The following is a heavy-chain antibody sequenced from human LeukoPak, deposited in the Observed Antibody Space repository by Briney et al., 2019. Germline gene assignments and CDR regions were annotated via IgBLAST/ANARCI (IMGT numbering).Heavy chain of an antibody. CDR2: INHSGST. CDR3: ASGRCSTTSCYRGSFDY. D-gene: IGHD2-2*01. CDR1: GGSFSGYY. J-gene: IGHJ4*02. V-gene: IGHV4-34*01. Sequence: PSETLSLTCAVYGGSFSGYYWSWIRQPPGKGLEWIGEINHSGSTNYNPSLKSRVTISVDTSKNQFSLKLSSVTAADTAVYYCASGRCSTTSCYRGSFDYWGQGTLVTVSS.